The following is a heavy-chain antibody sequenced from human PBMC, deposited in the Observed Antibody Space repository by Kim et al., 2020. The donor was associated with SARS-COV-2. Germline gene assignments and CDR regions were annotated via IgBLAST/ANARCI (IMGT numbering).Heavy chain of an antibody. CDR3: AKGRRQMIVVVITDY. D-gene: IGHD3-22*01. J-gene: IGHJ4*02. V-gene: IGHV3-30*02. Sequence: SVKGRFTISRDNSKNTLYLQMNSLRAEDTAVYYCAKGRRQMIVVVITDYWGQGTLVTVSS.